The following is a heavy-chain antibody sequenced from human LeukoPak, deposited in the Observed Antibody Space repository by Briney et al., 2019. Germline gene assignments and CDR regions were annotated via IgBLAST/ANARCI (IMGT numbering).Heavy chain of an antibody. D-gene: IGHD4-23*01. Sequence: PSETLSLTCAVYGGSFSGYYWSWIRQPPGKGLEWIGEINHSGSTNYNPSLKSRVTISVDTSKNQFSLKLSSVTAADTAVYYCAKDDYGGNWFDPWGQGTLVTVSS. CDR3: AKDDYGGNWFDP. V-gene: IGHV4-34*01. CDR2: INHSGST. CDR1: GGSFSGYY. J-gene: IGHJ5*02.